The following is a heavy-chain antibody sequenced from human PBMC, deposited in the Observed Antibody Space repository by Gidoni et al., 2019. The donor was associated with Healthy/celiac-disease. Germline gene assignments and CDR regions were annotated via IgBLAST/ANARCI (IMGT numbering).Heavy chain of an antibody. CDR1: GFTFSSYG. V-gene: IGHV3-30*18. CDR2: ISYDGSNK. D-gene: IGHD2-15*01. Sequence: QVQLVESGGGVVQPGRSLRLSCAASGFTFSSYGMHWVRQAPGKGLEWVAVISYDGSNKYYADSVKGRFTISRDNSKNTLYLQMNSLRAEDTAVYYCAKDSDGYCSGGSCYFGGYFDYWGQGTLVTVSS. CDR3: AKDSDGYCSGGSCYFGGYFDY. J-gene: IGHJ4*02.